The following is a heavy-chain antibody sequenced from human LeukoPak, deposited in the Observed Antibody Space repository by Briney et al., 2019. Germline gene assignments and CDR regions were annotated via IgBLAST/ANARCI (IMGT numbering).Heavy chain of an antibody. D-gene: IGHD6-13*01. J-gene: IGHJ6*03. Sequence: GGSLRLSCSASGSTFSSYSMSWVRQAPGKGLEWVANVNQDGSEKFYVDSVKGRLTISRDNAKDSLFLQMNSLRADDTAVYYCAGGAAAGLYYYYMDVWGKGTTVTVSS. V-gene: IGHV3-7*01. CDR2: VNQDGSEK. CDR1: GSTFSSYS. CDR3: AGGAAAGLYYYYMDV.